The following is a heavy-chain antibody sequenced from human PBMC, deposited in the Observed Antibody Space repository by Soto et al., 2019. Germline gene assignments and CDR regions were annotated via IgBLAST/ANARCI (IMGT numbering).Heavy chain of an antibody. CDR1: GFTFSSYA. V-gene: IGHV3-23*01. CDR3: AKVKGCSGGSCYVLDY. D-gene: IGHD2-15*01. Sequence: GSLRLSCAASGFTFSSYAMSWVRQAPGKGLEWVSGISGNGVSTYYADSVKGRFTISRDNSKNTLYLQMNSLRAEDTAVYYCAKVKGCSGGSCYVLDYWGQGTLVTVSS. CDR2: ISGNGVST. J-gene: IGHJ4*02.